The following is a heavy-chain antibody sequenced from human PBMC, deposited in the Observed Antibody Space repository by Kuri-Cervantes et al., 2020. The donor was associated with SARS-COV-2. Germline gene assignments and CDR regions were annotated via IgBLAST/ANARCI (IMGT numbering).Heavy chain of an antibody. Sequence: GESLKISCAASGFTFSGSAMHWVRQASGKGLEWVGRIRSKANSYATAYAASVKGGFTSSRDDSKNTAYLQMNSLKTEDTAVYYCTRAGDRYYYYYYYMDVWGKGTTVTVSS. CDR2: IRSKANSYAT. J-gene: IGHJ6*03. CDR3: TRAGDRYYYYYYYMDV. CDR1: GFTFSGSA. V-gene: IGHV3-73*01. D-gene: IGHD2-21*02.